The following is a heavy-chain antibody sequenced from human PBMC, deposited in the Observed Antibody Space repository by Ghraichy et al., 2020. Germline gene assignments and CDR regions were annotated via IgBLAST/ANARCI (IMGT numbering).Heavy chain of an antibody. CDR2: IYYSGST. D-gene: IGHD3-3*01. V-gene: IGHV4-39*07. J-gene: IGHJ1*01. CDR3: AGDLEDGDPHAEYFQH. CDR1: GGSISSSSYY. Sequence: SETLSLTCTVSGGSISSSSYYWGWIRQPPGKGLEWIGSIYYSGSTYYNPSLKSRVTISVDTSKNQFSLKLSSVTAADTAVYYCAGDLEDGDPHAEYFQHWGQGTLVTVSS.